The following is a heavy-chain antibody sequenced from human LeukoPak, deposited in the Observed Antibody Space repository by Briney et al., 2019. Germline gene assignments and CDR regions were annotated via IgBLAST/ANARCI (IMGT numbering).Heavy chain of an antibody. J-gene: IGHJ4*02. CDR2: INSDGSST. Sequence: PGGSLRLSCAASGFTFSSYWMHWVRQAPGKGLVWVSYINSDGSSTTYADSVKGRFTISRDNARNTLYLQMSSLRADGTAVYYCAREGVATADYWGQRTLVTVSS. D-gene: IGHD3-3*01. CDR1: GFTFSSYW. CDR3: AREGVATADY. V-gene: IGHV3-74*01.